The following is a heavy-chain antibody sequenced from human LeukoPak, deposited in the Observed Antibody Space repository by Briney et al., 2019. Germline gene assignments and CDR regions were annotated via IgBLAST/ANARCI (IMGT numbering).Heavy chain of an antibody. Sequence: GGSLRLSCAASGFTFSSYSMTWVRQAPGKGLEWVSSISSSSSYIYYADSVKGRFTISRDNAKNSLYLQMNSLRAEDTAVYYCARVTDSSGYYYTAPNDYWGQGTLVTVSS. J-gene: IGHJ4*02. V-gene: IGHV3-21*01. D-gene: IGHD3-22*01. CDR3: ARVTDSSGYYYTAPNDY. CDR2: ISSSSSYI. CDR1: GFTFSSYS.